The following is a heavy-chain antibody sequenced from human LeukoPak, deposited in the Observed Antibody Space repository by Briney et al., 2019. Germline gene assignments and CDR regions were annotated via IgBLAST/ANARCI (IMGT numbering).Heavy chain of an antibody. CDR2: IYTSGST. V-gene: IGHV4-4*07. J-gene: IGHJ6*03. Sequence: SSETLSLTCTVSGGSISSYYWSWIRQPAGKGLEWIGRIYTSGSTNYNPSLKSRVTMSVDTSKNQFSLKLSSVTAADTAVYYCARDTTGHPYYYYYYMDVWGKGTTVTVSS. CDR3: ARDTTGHPYYYYYYMDV. D-gene: IGHD4-11*01. CDR1: GGSISSYY.